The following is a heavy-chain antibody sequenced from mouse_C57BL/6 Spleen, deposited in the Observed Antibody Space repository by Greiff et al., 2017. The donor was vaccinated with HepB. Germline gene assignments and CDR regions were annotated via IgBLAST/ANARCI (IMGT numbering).Heavy chain of an antibody. CDR2: IDPSDSYT. V-gene: IGHV1-50*01. CDR1: GYTFTSYW. D-gene: IGHD1-1*01. J-gene: IGHJ4*01. CDR3: ARRDYYGSSYYAMDY. Sequence: QVQLQQPGAELVKPGASVKLSCKASGYTFTSYWMQWVKQRPGQGLEWIGEIDPSDSYTNYNQKFKGKATLIVDTSSSTDSMQLSSLRSEDSAVYYCARRDYYGSSYYAMDYWGQGTSVTVSS.